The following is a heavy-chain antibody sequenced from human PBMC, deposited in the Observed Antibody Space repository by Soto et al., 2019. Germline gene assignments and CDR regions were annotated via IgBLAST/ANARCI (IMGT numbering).Heavy chain of an antibody. J-gene: IGHJ4*02. V-gene: IGHV3-48*02. CDR1: GFTFSTYS. D-gene: IGHD3-22*01. Sequence: EVQLVESGGGLVQPGGSLRISCAASGFTFSTYSMNWVRQAPGKGLEWVSYISSSSSTIYYADSVKGRFTISRDNAKNSLYLQMNSLRDEDTAVYYCARVRYYDSSGYYGSSYYRDYWGQGTLVTVSS. CDR2: ISSSSSTI. CDR3: ARVRYYDSSGYYGSSYYRDY.